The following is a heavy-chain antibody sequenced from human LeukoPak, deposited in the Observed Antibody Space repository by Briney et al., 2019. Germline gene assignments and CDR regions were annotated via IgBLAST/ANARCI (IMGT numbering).Heavy chain of an antibody. CDR1: GGSISSFY. Sequence: SETLSLTCTVSGGSISSFYWSWIRQPVGKGLEWIGRIYTSGSTNYNPSLKSRVTMSVDTSKNQFSLKLSSVSAADTAVYYCARDVVAAAGTWDYWGQGTLVTVSS. D-gene: IGHD6-13*01. J-gene: IGHJ4*02. CDR3: ARDVVAAAGTWDY. CDR2: IYTSGST. V-gene: IGHV4-4*07.